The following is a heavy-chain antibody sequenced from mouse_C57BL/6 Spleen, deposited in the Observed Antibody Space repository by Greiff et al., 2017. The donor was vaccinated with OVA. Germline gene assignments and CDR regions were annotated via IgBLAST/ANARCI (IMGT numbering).Heavy chain of an antibody. CDR3: ARGEASTVVAHWYFDV. D-gene: IGHD1-1*01. J-gene: IGHJ1*03. Sequence: QVQLQQSGAELMKPGASVKLSCKATGYTFTGYWIAWVKQRPGHGLEWIGEILPGSGSTNYNEKFKGKATFTADTSSNTAYMQLSSLTTEDSAIYYCARGEASTVVAHWYFDVWGTGTTVTVSS. V-gene: IGHV1-9*01. CDR1: GYTFTGYW. CDR2: ILPGSGST.